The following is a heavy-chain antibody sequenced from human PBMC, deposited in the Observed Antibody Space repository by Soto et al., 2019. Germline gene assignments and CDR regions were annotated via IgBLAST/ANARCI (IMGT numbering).Heavy chain of an antibody. CDR3: LRGTSGNESDY. V-gene: IGHV3-74*01. CDR2: TNADGNII. CDR1: AFTFSNFW. J-gene: IGHJ4*02. Sequence: PGGSLRLLCAASAFTFSNFWLHWVRQAPGKGLVWVSRTNADGNIINYAYSVRDRLTITRDNAKNTRYLQMNSLRAEDTAVYFSLRGTSGNESDYWGQGNLVTIAS. D-gene: IGHD1-26*01.